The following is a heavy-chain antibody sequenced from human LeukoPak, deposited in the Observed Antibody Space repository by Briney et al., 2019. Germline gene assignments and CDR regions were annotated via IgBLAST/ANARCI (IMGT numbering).Heavy chain of an antibody. D-gene: IGHD3-16*02. V-gene: IGHV4-39*07. Sequence: EASETLSLTCSVSIDSITTSSYYWSWLRQPPGKGLEWIASFYYGKDPYYNPSLKSRVTISLDKSKNQFSLKLTSVTAADTAVYYCARALGRVSWFDPWGQGTLVTVSS. CDR2: FYYGKDP. CDR1: IDSITTSSYY. J-gene: IGHJ5*02. CDR3: ARALGRVSWFDP.